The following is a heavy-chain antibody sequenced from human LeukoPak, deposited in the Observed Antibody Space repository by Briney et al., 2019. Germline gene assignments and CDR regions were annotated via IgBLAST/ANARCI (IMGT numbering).Heavy chain of an antibody. J-gene: IGHJ3*01. CDR2: MFYSGST. CDR3: AVAGVRDYDCSGLHAIDL. Sequence: SETLSLTCTVSGGSISSRSHCWGWIHPPPGKRLEWIGTMFYSGSTYYNPSLKGRVAISVATSENSFSLDLNSVTAANSTVYYCAVAGVRDYDCSGLHAIDLWPRETMVTVSS. CDR1: GGSISSRSHC. D-gene: IGHD3-22*01. V-gene: IGHV4-39*02.